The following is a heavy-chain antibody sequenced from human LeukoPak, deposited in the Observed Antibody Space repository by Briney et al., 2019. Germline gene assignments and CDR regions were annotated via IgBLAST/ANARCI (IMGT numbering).Heavy chain of an antibody. CDR2: ISSSSSYI. D-gene: IGHD3-10*01. Sequence: KPGGSLRLSCAASGFTFSSYSMNWVRQAPGKGLEWVSSISSSSSYIYYADSVKGRFTISRDNAKNSLYLQMNSLRAEDTAVYYCARGVYGSGGYYYYYYMDVWGKGTTVTISS. J-gene: IGHJ6*03. CDR1: GFTFSSYS. V-gene: IGHV3-21*01. CDR3: ARGVYGSGGYYYYYYMDV.